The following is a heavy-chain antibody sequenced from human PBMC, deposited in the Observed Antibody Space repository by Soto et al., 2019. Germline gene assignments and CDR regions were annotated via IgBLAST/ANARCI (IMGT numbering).Heavy chain of an antibody. D-gene: IGHD4-17*01. J-gene: IGHJ4*01. V-gene: IGHV1-18*04. CDR3: ARVVKAGDYGDYGRYYFDY. CDR2: ISAYSGNT. CDR1: GYTFTTYG. Sequence: QVQLVQSGAEVKKPGASVKVSCKASGYTFTTYGITWVRQAPGQGLEWRGWISAYSGNTNYAKKLQGRLTVTTDTSTNTAYMDLRSLRSDDTAVYYCARVVKAGDYGDYGRYYFDYWGHGTLVTVSS.